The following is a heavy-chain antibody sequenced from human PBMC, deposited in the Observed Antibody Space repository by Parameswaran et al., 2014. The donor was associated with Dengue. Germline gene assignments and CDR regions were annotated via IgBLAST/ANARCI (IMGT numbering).Heavy chain of an antibody. D-gene: IGHD3-22*01. CDR3: TTDPSSGYYGGLDY. J-gene: IGHJ4*02. V-gene: IGHV3-15*01. Sequence: RWIRQPPGKGLEWVGRIKSKTDGGTTDYAAPVKGRFTISRDDSKNTLYLQMNSLKTEDTAVYYCTTDPSSGYYGGLDYWGQGTLVTVSS. CDR2: IKSKTDGGTT.